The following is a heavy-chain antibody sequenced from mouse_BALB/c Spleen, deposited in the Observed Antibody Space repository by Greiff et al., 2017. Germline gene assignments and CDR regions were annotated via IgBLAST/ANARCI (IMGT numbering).Heavy chain of an antibody. V-gene: IGHV1-9*01. Sequence: QVQLQQSGAELMKPGASVKISCKATGYTFSSYWIEWVKQRPGHGLEWIGEILPGSGSTNYNEKFKGKATFTADTSSNTAYMQLSSLTSEDSAVYYCAKGYDDGYFDVWGAGTTVTVSS. CDR3: AKGYDDGYFDV. J-gene: IGHJ1*01. CDR1: GYTFSSYW. D-gene: IGHD2-2*01. CDR2: ILPGSGST.